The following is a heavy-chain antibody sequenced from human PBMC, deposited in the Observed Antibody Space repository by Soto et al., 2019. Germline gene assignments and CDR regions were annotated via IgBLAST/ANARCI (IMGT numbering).Heavy chain of an antibody. CDR1: GGSISSGGYY. Sequence: SETLSLTCTVSGGSISSGGYYWSWIRQPPGKGLEWIGYIYYSGSTNYNPSLKSRVTISVDTSKNQFSLKLSSVTAADTAVYYCAREIAAAGKPYYYYHYMDVWGKGTTVTVSS. CDR3: AREIAAAGKPYYYYHYMDV. V-gene: IGHV4-61*08. J-gene: IGHJ6*03. CDR2: IYYSGST. D-gene: IGHD6-13*01.